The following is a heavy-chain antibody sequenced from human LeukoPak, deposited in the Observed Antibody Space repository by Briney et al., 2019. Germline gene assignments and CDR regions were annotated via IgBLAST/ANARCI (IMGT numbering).Heavy chain of an antibody. V-gene: IGHV3-53*01. J-gene: IGHJ4*02. Sequence: GGSLRLSCAASGFTVSSNYMSWVRQAPGKGLEWVSVIYSGGSTYYADSVKGRFTISRDNSKNTLYLQMNSLRAEDTAVDYCARLGCSGGSCYSGEDYFDYWGQGTLVTVSS. CDR3: ARLGCSGGSCYSGEDYFDY. CDR2: IYSGGST. D-gene: IGHD2-15*01. CDR1: GFTVSSNY.